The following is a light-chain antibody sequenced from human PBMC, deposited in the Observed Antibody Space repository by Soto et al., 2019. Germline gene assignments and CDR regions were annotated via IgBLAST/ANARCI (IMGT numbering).Light chain of an antibody. J-gene: IGKJ2*01. V-gene: IGKV1-5*03. Sequence: IQMTQSPSTLSASEGDRVTITCRASQSIGNWLAWYQQKTGEAPKLLIYKASILQSGVPARFSGSGSGTEFTLTISSLKPDDFATYYCQQYDSYPYNFGKATKVDI. CDR1: QSIGNW. CDR3: QQYDSYPYN. CDR2: KAS.